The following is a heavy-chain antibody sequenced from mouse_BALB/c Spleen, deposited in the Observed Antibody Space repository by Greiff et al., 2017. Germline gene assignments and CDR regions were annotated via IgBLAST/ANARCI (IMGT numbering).Heavy chain of an antibody. J-gene: IGHJ2*01. V-gene: IGHV1-7*01. D-gene: IGHD1-1*01. CDR1: GYTFTSYW. CDR2: INPSTGYT. Sequence: VQLQQSGAELAKPGASVKMSCKASGYTFTSYWMHWVKQRPGQGLEWIGYINPSTGYTEYNQKFKDKATLTADKSSSTAYMQLSSLTSEDSAVYYCARPYYGSSFDYWGQGTTLTVSS. CDR3: ARPYYGSSFDY.